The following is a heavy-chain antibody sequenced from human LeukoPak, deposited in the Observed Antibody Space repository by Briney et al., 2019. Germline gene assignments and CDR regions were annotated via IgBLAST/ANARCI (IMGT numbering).Heavy chain of an antibody. CDR3: AREGTSSSWYPVPPDY. CDR2: ISSSGSTI. V-gene: IGHV3-48*03. CDR1: GFTFSSYE. Sequence: GGSLRLSCAASGFTFSSYEMNWVRQAPGKGLEWVSYISSSGSTIYYADSVKGRFTISRDNAKNSLYLQMNSLRAEDTAVYYCAREGTSSSWYPVPPDYWGQGTLVTVPS. D-gene: IGHD6-13*01. J-gene: IGHJ4*02.